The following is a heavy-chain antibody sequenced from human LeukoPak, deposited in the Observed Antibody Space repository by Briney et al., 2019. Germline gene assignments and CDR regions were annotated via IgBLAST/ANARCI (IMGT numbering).Heavy chain of an antibody. Sequence: TSETLSLTCAVYGGSFSGYYWSWIRQPPGKGLEWIGEINHSGSTNYNPSLKSRVTTSVDTSKNQFSLKLSSVTAADTAVYYCARRRRGVAAAGTIDYWGQGTLVTVSS. J-gene: IGHJ4*02. CDR2: INHSGST. CDR1: GGSFSGYY. V-gene: IGHV4-34*01. CDR3: ARRRRGVAAAGTIDY. D-gene: IGHD6-13*01.